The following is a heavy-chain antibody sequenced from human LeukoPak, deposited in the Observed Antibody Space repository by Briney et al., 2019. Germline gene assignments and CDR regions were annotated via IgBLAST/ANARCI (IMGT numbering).Heavy chain of an antibody. J-gene: IGHJ4*02. V-gene: IGHV3-30*02. CDR3: AKDREKPSQFDY. CDR1: GFRLTTYG. Sequence: PGGSLRISCEVSGFRLTTYGTHWVRQAPGKGLEWVAYIPFDGSDEYYVDSVKGRFSISRDNSKNTLFLQMDSLRPEDTAVYYCAKDREKPSQFDYWGQGALVTVPS. D-gene: IGHD1-26*01. CDR2: IPFDGSDE.